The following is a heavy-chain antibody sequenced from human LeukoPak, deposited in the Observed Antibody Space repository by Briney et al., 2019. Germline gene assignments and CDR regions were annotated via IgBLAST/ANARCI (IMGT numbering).Heavy chain of an antibody. J-gene: IGHJ4*02. V-gene: IGHV3-7*04. D-gene: IGHD3-10*01. CDR2: INQYGTEK. Sequence: PGGSLRLSCAVSGFTFSSYWMSWVRQAPGKGLEWVAKINQYGTEKDSVDSVKGRFTISRDNAKNSLYLQMNSLRAEDTAVYYCAREVREVPHWGQGTLVTVSS. CDR1: GFTFSSYW. CDR3: AREVREVPH.